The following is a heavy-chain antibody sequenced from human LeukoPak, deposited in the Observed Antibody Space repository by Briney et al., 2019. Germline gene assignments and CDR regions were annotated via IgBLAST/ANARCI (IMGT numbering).Heavy chain of an antibody. D-gene: IGHD1-26*01. CDR2: ISSSSSYI. V-gene: IGHV3-21*01. CDR1: GFTFSSYS. CDR3: AISGSSYYYSMDV. J-gene: IGHJ6*02. Sequence: PGGSLRLSCAASGFTFSSYSMNWVRQAPGKGLEWVSSISSSSSYIYYADSVKGRFTISRDNAKNSLYLQMNSLRAEDTAVYYCAISGSSYYYSMDVWGQGATVTVSS.